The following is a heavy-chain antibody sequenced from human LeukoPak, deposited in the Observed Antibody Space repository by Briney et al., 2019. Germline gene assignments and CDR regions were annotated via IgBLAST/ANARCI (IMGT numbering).Heavy chain of an antibody. Sequence: GGSLRLSCAASGFTFSSYGMHWVRQAPGKGLESGAVIWYDGSNKYYADSVRGRFTISRDNSKNTLYLQMNSLRAQDTAVCYCAKVVSGWYPYYMAVCGKRSTLT. CDR2: IWYDGSNK. V-gene: IGHV3-33*06. D-gene: IGHD2-15*01. J-gene: IGHJ6*03. CDR1: GFTFSSYG. CDR3: AKVVSGWYPYYMAV.